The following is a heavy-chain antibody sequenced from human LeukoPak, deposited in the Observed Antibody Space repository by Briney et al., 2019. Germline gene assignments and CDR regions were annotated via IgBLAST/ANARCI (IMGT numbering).Heavy chain of an antibody. Sequence: SETLSLTCTVSGGSVSSGSVSSYYWGWIRQPPGKGLEWIGSIYHSGSANYNPSLQSRVTVSVDTSKNQFSLRLSSVTAADTAVYYCATGSEVYSFDISGYYFDYWGQGTLVTVSS. D-gene: IGHD3-22*01. J-gene: IGHJ4*02. CDR3: ATGSEVYSFDISGYYFDY. CDR2: IYHSGSA. CDR1: GGSVSSGSVSSYY. V-gene: IGHV4-39*01.